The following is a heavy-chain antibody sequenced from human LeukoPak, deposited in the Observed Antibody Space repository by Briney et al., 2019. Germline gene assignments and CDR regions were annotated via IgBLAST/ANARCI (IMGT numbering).Heavy chain of an antibody. V-gene: IGHV1-24*01. D-gene: IGHD1-26*01. Sequence: ASVKVSCKVSGYTLTELSMHWVRQAPGKGLEWMGGFDPEDGETIYAQKFQGRVTMTEDTSTDTAYMELSSLRSEDTAVYYCATTASGSYVTQSPHWGQGTLVTVSS. CDR1: GYTLTELS. CDR3: ATTASGSYVTQSPH. J-gene: IGHJ4*02. CDR2: FDPEDGET.